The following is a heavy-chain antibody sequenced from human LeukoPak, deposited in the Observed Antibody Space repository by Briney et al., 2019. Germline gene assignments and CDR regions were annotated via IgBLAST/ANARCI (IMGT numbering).Heavy chain of an antibody. CDR1: GYTFTSYD. V-gene: IGHV1-8*02. D-gene: IGHD3-10*01. J-gene: IGHJ4*02. Sequence: WASVKVSCKASGYTFTSYDINWVRQATGQGLEWMGWMNPNSGNTGYAQKFQGRVTMTRNTSISTAYMELSSLRSEDTAVYYCARGGADSGSYSYYFDYWGQGTLVTVSS. CDR2: MNPNSGNT. CDR3: ARGGADSGSYSYYFDY.